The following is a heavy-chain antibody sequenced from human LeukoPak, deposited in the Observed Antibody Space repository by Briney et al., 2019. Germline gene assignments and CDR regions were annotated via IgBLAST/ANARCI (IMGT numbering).Heavy chain of an antibody. CDR3: ARVGGRRVHYYYYYMDV. CDR2: ISSSSSNI. Sequence: PGGSLRLSCAASGFTVSSNYMSWVRQAPGKGLEWVSYISSSSSNINYADAVKGRFTISSDNAKNSLYLQMNSLRAEDTAVYYCARVGGRRVHYYYYYMDVWGKGTTVTVSS. J-gene: IGHJ6*03. CDR1: GFTVSSNY. D-gene: IGHD4-23*01. V-gene: IGHV3-48*01.